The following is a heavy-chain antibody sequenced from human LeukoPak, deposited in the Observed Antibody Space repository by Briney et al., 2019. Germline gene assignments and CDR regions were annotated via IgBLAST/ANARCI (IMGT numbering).Heavy chain of an antibody. J-gene: IGHJ4*02. D-gene: IGHD4-17*01. CDR3: AKEPGEGRAYGDYAQAPPYY. Sequence: GGSLRLSCAASGFTFSGSAMHWVRQASGKGLEWVGRIRSKANSYATAYAASVKGRFTISRDDSKNTLYLQMNSLRAEDTAVYYCAKEPGEGRAYGDYAQAPPYYWGQGTLVTVSS. CDR1: GFTFSGSA. CDR2: IRSKANSYAT. V-gene: IGHV3-73*01.